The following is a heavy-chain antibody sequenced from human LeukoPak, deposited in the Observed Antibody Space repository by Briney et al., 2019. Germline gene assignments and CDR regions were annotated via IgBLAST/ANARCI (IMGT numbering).Heavy chain of an antibody. D-gene: IGHD4-17*01. CDR2: IKPNSGGT. J-gene: IGHJ6*02. Sequence: ASVKVSCKASGYSFSGYYMTWGGLAPGQGLKWLGWIKPNSGGTNFAQKFQDRVTMTRDTPISTAYMEVGTLRSDDTAVYYCARGGPGTNHYYGMDVWGQGTTVTVSS. V-gene: IGHV1-2*02. CDR3: ARGGPGTNHYYGMDV. CDR1: GYSFSGYY.